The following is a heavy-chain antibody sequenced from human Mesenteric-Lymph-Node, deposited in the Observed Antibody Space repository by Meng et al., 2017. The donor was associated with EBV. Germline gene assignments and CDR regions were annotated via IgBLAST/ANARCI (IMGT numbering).Heavy chain of an antibody. D-gene: IGHD3-3*02. J-gene: IGHJ4*02. CDR2: ISQSGDT. V-gene: IGHV4-34*01. Sequence: VELPQWGAGLLEPPETLSLTCEASGGSFSGYHWSWIRQPPGKGLEYIGEISQSGDTTYNPSLKSRVTISVDRSRNQFSLKMASVTAADTAVYYCARGAIFGIVITYFDYWNQGTLVTVSS. CDR1: GGSFSGYH. CDR3: ARGAIFGIVITYFDY.